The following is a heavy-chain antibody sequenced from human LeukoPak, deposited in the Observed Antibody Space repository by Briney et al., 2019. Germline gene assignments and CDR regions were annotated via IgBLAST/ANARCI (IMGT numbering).Heavy chain of an antibody. J-gene: IGHJ4*02. Sequence: GGSLRLSCAASGFTFSSYAMSWVRQAPGKGLEWVSVISGSGTITYYADSVRGRFTISRDNSKNTLYLQMNSLRDEDAAIYYCTKTPFFDWSGRGLYFDFWGPGTLVTVSS. CDR3: TKTPFFDWSGRGLYFDF. D-gene: IGHD3-9*01. CDR1: GFTFSSYA. V-gene: IGHV3-23*01. CDR2: ISGSGTIT.